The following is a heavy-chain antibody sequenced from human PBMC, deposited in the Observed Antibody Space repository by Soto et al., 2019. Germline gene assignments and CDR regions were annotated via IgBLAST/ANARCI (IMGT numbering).Heavy chain of an antibody. CDR1: GYTFTGYY. Sequence: ASVKVSCKASGYTFTGYYMHWVRQAPGQGLEWMGWINPNSGGTNYAQKFQGWVTMTRDTSISTAYMELGRLRSDDTAVYYCARASFFTTAMATKPYYYYYGMDVWGQGTTVTVSS. J-gene: IGHJ6*02. CDR3: ARASFFTTAMATKPYYYYYGMDV. V-gene: IGHV1-2*04. CDR2: INPNSGGT. D-gene: IGHD5-18*01.